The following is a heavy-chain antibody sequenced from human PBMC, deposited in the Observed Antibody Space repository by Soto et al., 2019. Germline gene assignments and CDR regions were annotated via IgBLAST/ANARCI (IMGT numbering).Heavy chain of an antibody. V-gene: IGHV1-18*01. CDR3: ARGPAYNSGWYRDWFDA. J-gene: IGHJ5*02. CDR2: ISGHNSNT. CDR1: GDTFTNYG. D-gene: IGHD6-19*01. Sequence: VELEQSGTDVKKPGASGTVSCRASGDTFTNYGINWVRQAPGHGLEWMGWISGHNSNTSHAQNFQGRVTMTTDTSTSTAYLDLRSLTSGDTGIYYCARGPAYNSGWYRDWFDAWGQGTLVTVS.